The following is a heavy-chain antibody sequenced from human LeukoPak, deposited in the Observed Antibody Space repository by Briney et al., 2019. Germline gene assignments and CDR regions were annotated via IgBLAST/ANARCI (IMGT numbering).Heavy chain of an antibody. Sequence: ASVKVSCKESGYTFTSYGISWVRQAPGQGLEWMGWISAYNGNTNYAQKLQGRVTMTTDTSTSTAYMELRGLRSDDTAVYYCASPLAGYCSGGSCYDGDYYYGMDVWGQGTTVTVSS. J-gene: IGHJ6*02. D-gene: IGHD2-15*01. CDR3: ASPLAGYCSGGSCYDGDYYYGMDV. V-gene: IGHV1-18*01. CDR1: GYTFTSYG. CDR2: ISAYNGNT.